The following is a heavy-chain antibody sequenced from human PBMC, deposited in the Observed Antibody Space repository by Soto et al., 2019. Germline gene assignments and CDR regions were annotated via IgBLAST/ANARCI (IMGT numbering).Heavy chain of an antibody. V-gene: IGHV3-23*01. CDR2: ISGSGGST. J-gene: IGHJ1*01. CDR1: GFTFSSYA. CDR3: AFFFSGNGDHQDYHTF. D-gene: IGHD3-10*01. Sequence: PGGSLRLSCAASGFTFSSYAMSWVRQAPGKGLEWVSAISGSGGSTYYADSVKGRFTISRDNSKNTLYLQMNSLRAEDTAVYYCAFFFSGNGDHQDYHTFWGQGTLVIVSA.